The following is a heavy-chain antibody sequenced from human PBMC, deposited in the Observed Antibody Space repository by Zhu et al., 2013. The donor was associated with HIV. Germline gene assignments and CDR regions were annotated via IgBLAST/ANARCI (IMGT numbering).Heavy chain of an antibody. CDR2: INPSGGNT. CDR1: GYTFIDFY. CDR3: ARDPHGGISVIVVVRGSRYGMDV. Sequence: QIQLVQSGAEVKKPGASVKVSCKASGYTFIDFYIHWVRQAPGQGLEWMGIINPSGGNTFYAQKFQGRVTLTSDMSTNTVHMELNSLRSDDTAVYYCARDPHGGISVIVVVRGSRYGMDVWGQGTTVIVSS. D-gene: IGHD3-22*01. V-gene: IGHV1-46*01. J-gene: IGHJ6*02.